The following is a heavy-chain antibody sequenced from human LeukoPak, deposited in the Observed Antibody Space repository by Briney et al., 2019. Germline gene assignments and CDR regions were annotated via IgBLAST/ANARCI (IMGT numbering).Heavy chain of an antibody. Sequence: GASVKVSCKASGYTFTGYYMHWVRQAPGQGLEWMGWINPNSGGTNYAQKFQGRVTMTRDPPISTAYMELSRLRSDDTAVYYCARDPRIVVVVADNWFDPWGQGTLVTVSS. D-gene: IGHD2-15*01. CDR1: GYTFTGYY. CDR3: ARDPRIVVVVADNWFDP. J-gene: IGHJ5*02. V-gene: IGHV1-2*02. CDR2: INPNSGGT.